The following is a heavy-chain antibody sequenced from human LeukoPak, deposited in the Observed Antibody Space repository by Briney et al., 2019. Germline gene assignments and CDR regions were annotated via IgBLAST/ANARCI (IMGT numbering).Heavy chain of an antibody. CDR2: INPNSGST. J-gene: IGHJ4*02. CDR1: GYTFSDYY. V-gene: IGHV1-2*02. Sequence: GASVKVSCKASGYTFSDYYIHCVRQAPGQGLEWMGWINPNSGSTSYAQKFQDRVTLTRDTSISTVYMELSRLRSDDTAVYYCARHPNLDYWGQGTLVIVSS. CDR3: ARHPNLDY.